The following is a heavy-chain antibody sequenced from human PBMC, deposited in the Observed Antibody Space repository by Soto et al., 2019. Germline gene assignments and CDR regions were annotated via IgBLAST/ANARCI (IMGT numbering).Heavy chain of an antibody. CDR2: INAGNGNT. CDR3: ARGVENIVVVLDVFGYYGMDV. Sequence: ASVKVSCKTSGYIFTNYYIQWVRQAPGQGLEWMGWINAGNGNTKYSQKLQGRVTFTGDTSASTAHMELSSLRSEDTAVYFCARGVENIVVVLDVFGYYGMDVWGQGTTVTVSS. D-gene: IGHD2-2*01. J-gene: IGHJ6*02. CDR1: GYIFTNYY. V-gene: IGHV1-3*01.